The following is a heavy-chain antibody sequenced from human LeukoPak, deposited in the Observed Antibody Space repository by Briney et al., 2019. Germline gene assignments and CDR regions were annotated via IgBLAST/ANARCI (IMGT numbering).Heavy chain of an antibody. D-gene: IGHD2-15*01. V-gene: IGHV3-73*01. CDR1: GFTFSGSA. Sequence: GGSLKLSCAASGFTFSGSAMHWVRQASGKGLEWVGRIRSKANSYATAYAASVKGRFTISRGDSKNTAYLQMNSLKTEDTAVYYCTRRDCSGGSCYLDYWGQGTLVTVSS. J-gene: IGHJ4*02. CDR2: IRSKANSYAT. CDR3: TRRDCSGGSCYLDY.